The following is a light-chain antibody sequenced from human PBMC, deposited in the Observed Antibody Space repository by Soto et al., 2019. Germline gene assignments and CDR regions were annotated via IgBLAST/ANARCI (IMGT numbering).Light chain of an antibody. V-gene: IGLV1-51*01. CDR2: DNC. J-gene: IGLJ2*01. CDR3: GAWDTSLRAVV. Sequence: QSVLTQPPSVSAAPGQKVIISCSGNSSNIGKNYVFWYQQFPGTAPKLLIYDNCKRPSGIPDRFSVSKSGASATLAITGLHTGDEADYYCGAWDTSLRAVVFGGGTKLTVL. CDR1: SSNIGKNY.